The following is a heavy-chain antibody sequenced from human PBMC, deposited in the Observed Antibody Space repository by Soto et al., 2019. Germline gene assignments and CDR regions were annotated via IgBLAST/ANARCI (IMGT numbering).Heavy chain of an antibody. Sequence: GGSLRLSCAASGFTFSSYAMSWVRQAPGEGLEWVSAISDSGGSTFYADSVKGRFTISRDNSKSKLYLQMNSLRAEDTAVYYCAKGEYGNYADWGQGTLVTVSS. D-gene: IGHD4-17*01. CDR1: GFTFSSYA. J-gene: IGHJ4*02. CDR2: ISDSGGST. CDR3: AKGEYGNYAD. V-gene: IGHV3-23*01.